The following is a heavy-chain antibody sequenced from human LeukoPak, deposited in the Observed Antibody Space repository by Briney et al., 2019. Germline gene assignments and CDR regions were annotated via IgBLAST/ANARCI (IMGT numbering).Heavy chain of an antibody. D-gene: IGHD3-22*01. CDR1: GFTFSSYA. CDR3: AKGDRVVVITMVDY. Sequence: PGRSLRLSCAASGFTFSSYAMTWVRQAPGKGLEWVSGISGSGGSTYYADSVKGRFTISRDNSKNTLYLQMNSLRAEDTAVYYCAKGDRVVVITMVDYWGQGTLVTVSS. V-gene: IGHV3-23*01. CDR2: ISGSGGST. J-gene: IGHJ4*02.